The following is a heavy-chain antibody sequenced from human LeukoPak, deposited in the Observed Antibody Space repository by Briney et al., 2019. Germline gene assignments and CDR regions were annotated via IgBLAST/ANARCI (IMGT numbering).Heavy chain of an antibody. CDR2: IYYSGST. D-gene: IGHD5-24*01. Sequence: SETLSLTCTVSGGSISSYYWSWIRQTPGKGLEWIGYIYYSGSTNYNPSLKSRVTISVDTSKNQFSLKLSSVTAADTAVYYCARGATRYYYYYYMDVWGKGTTVTVSS. V-gene: IGHV4-59*01. CDR1: GGSISSYY. CDR3: ARGATRYYYYYYMDV. J-gene: IGHJ6*03.